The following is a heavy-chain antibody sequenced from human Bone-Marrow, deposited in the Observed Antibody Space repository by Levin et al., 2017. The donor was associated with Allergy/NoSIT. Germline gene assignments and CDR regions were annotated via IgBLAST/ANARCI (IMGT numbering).Heavy chain of an antibody. CDR3: AKVPADLYYYYGLDA. CDR2: ISGSGDTT. Sequence: GESLKISCEASGITFNNNAMTWVRQAPGKGLEWVSTISGSGDTTYYADSVKGRFTISRDNSKNTVNLQMNSLRAEDTGIFFCAKVPADLYYYYGLDAWGQGTTVTVSS. CDR1: GITFNNNA. D-gene: IGHD6-13*01. J-gene: IGHJ6*02. V-gene: IGHV3-23*01.